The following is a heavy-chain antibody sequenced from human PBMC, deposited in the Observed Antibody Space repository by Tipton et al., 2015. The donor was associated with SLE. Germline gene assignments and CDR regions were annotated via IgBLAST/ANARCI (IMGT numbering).Heavy chain of an antibody. V-gene: IGHV4-34*01. CDR1: GGSFSGYY. Sequence: LRLSCAVYGGSFSGYYWSWIRQPPGKGLEWIGEINHSGSTNYNPSLKSRVTISVDTSKNQFSLKLSSVTAADTAVYYCASWPSDYWGQGTLVTVSS. CDR2: INHSGST. J-gene: IGHJ4*02. CDR3: ASWPSDY.